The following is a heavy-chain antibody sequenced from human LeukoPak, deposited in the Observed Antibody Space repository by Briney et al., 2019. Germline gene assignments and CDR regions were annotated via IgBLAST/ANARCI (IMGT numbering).Heavy chain of an antibody. J-gene: IGHJ3*02. CDR2: ISSSSSYI. V-gene: IGHV3-21*01. D-gene: IGHD3-9*01. Sequence: IPGGSLRLSCAASGFTFSSYSMNWVRQAPGKGLEWVSSISSSSSYIYYADSVKGRFTISRDNAKNSLYLQMNSLRAEDTAVYYCAKLRILRYFDWPMEPDAFDIWGQGTMVTVSS. CDR1: GFTFSSYS. CDR3: AKLRILRYFDWPMEPDAFDI.